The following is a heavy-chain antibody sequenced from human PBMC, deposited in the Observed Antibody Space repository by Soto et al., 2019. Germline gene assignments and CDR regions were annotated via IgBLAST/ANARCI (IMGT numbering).Heavy chain of an antibody. V-gene: IGHV4-31*03. Sequence: QVQLQESGPGLVKPSQTLSLTCTVSGGSISSGGYYWSWNRQHPGKGLEWIGYIYYSGSTYYNPSLKSRVTISVYTSKHQFSLKLSSVTAADTAVYYCARAYGVWAFDFWGQGTMVTVSS. CDR3: ARAYGVWAFDF. CDR1: GGSISSGGYY. D-gene: IGHD2-8*01. J-gene: IGHJ3*01. CDR2: IYYSGST.